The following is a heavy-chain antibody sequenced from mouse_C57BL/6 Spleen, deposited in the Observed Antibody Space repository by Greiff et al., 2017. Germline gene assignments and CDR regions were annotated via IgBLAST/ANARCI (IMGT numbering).Heavy chain of an antibody. J-gene: IGHJ2*01. CDR3: ARYGNHYYFDY. V-gene: IGHV1-59*01. CDR2: IDPSDSYT. D-gene: IGHD2-1*01. Sequence: QVQLRQPGAELVRPGTSVKLSCKASGYTFTSYWMHWVKQRPGQGLEWIGVIDPSDSYTNYNQKFKGKATLTVDTSSSTAYMQLSSLTSEDSAVYYCARYGNHYYFDYWGQGTTLTVSS. CDR1: GYTFTSYW.